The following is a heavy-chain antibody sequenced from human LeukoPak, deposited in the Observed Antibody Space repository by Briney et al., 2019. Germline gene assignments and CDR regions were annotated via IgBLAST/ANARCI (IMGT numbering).Heavy chain of an antibody. V-gene: IGHV4-30-4*01. CDR1: GGSISSGDYY. CDR3: ARDFVVAPNWFDP. J-gene: IGHJ5*02. D-gene: IGHD2-15*01. Sequence: PSETLSLTCTVSGGSISSGDYYWSWIRQPPGKGPEWIGYIYYSGSTYYNPSLKSRVTISVDTSKNQFSLKLSSVTAADTAVYYCARDFVVAPNWFDPWGQGTLVTVSS. CDR2: IYYSGST.